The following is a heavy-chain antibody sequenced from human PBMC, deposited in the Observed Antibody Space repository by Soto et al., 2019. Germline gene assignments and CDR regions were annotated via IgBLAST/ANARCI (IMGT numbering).Heavy chain of an antibody. D-gene: IGHD2-2*01. Sequence: SETLSLTCTVSGGSISSGDYYWSWIRQPPGKGLEWIGYIYYSGSTYYNPSLKSRVTISVDTSKNQFSLKLTSVTAADTAVYYCARDYDVVVPTYYYGMDVCGQGTTVTVS. CDR1: GGSISSGDYY. CDR3: ARDYDVVVPTYYYGMDV. CDR2: IYYSGST. J-gene: IGHJ6*02. V-gene: IGHV4-30-4*01.